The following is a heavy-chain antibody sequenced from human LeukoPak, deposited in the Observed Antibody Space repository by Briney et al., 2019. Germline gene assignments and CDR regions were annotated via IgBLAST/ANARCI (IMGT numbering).Heavy chain of an antibody. CDR1: GYTFTDHD. D-gene: IGHD1-7*01. CDR3: ARRGLGTTQRYFEY. J-gene: IGHJ4*02. Sequence: ASVKVSCKASGYTFTDHDITWVRQAPGQGLEWMGWISAYNGHTNYAQKLQGRITVTTDTSTSTSYMELRSLRSDDTAVYYCARRGLGTTQRYFEYWGQGTLVIVSS. CDR2: ISAYNGHT. V-gene: IGHV1-18*01.